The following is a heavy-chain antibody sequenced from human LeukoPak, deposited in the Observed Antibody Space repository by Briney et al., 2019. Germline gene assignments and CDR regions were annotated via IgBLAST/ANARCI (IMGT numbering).Heavy chain of an antibody. V-gene: IGHV1-46*01. CDR3: ARGGPFYYYDSSGPTGWFDP. D-gene: IGHD3-22*01. CDR2: INPSGGST. J-gene: IGHJ5*02. Sequence: ASVKVSCKASGYTFTSYYMHWVRQAPGQGLEWMGIINPSGGSTSYAQKFQGRVTMTRDTSTSTVYMELSSLRSEDTAVYYCARGGPFYYYDSSGPTGWFDPWGQGTLVTVSS. CDR1: GYTFTSYY.